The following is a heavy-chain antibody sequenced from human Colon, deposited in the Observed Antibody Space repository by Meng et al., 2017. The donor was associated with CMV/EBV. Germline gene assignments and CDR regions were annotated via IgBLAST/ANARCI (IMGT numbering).Heavy chain of an antibody. CDR1: GFAFSSYA. J-gene: IGHJ6*02. Sequence: GESLKISCAASGFAFSSYALHWVRRAPGKGLEWVSAIGTGGDTYYADSVMGRFTISRDNSKNTLYLQMNSLRAEDTAVYYCARDRLRTCSSTSCYMGIYYYYYGMDVWGQGTTVTVSS. CDR3: ARDRLRTCSSTSCYMGIYYYYYGMDV. V-gene: IGHV3-47*02. CDR2: IGTGGDT. D-gene: IGHD2-2*02.